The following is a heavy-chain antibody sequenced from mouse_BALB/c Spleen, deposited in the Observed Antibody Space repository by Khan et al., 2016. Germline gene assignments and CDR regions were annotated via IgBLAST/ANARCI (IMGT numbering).Heavy chain of an antibody. CDR2: TNPTNGRT. V-gene: IGHV1S81*02. CDR3: ARIKKIVATYFDD. D-gene: IGHD1-1*01. Sequence: QVQLQQPGAELVKAGASVKMSCKASGYTFTSYWMHWVKQRLGQGLEWFAETNPTNGRTYYNEKFKSKATLTVDKYSSTASMLLSGPTCEDSAVYYCARIKKIVATYFDDWGQGTTLTVSS. J-gene: IGHJ2*01. CDR1: GYTFTSYW.